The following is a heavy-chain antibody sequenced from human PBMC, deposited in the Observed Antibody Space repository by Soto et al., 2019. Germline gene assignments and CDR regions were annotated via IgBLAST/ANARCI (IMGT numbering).Heavy chain of an antibody. V-gene: IGHV4-30-4*01. Sequence: PWETLSLTGTVSGGSISSGDYYWSWIRQAPGKGLEWIGYIYYSGSTYYNPPLKSRVTISVDTSKNQFSLKLSSVTAADTAVYYCARGVRFLEWLYFDYWGQGTLVTVSS. J-gene: IGHJ4*02. CDR2: IYYSGST. D-gene: IGHD3-3*01. CDR3: ARGVRFLEWLYFDY. CDR1: GGSISSGDYY.